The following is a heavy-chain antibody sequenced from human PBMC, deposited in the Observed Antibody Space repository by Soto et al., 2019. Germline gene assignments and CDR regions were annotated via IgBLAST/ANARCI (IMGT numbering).Heavy chain of an antibody. V-gene: IGHV3-21*01. CDR3: ARDSSGRFLEWQPHYYYYGMDV. J-gene: IGHJ6*02. Sequence: LRLSCAASGFTFSSYSMNWVRQAPGKGLEWVSSISSSSSYIYYADSVKGRFTISRDNAKNSLYLQMNSLRAEDTAVYYCARDSSGRFLEWQPHYYYYGMDVWGQGTTVTV. CDR2: ISSSSSYI. D-gene: IGHD3-3*01. CDR1: GFTFSSYS.